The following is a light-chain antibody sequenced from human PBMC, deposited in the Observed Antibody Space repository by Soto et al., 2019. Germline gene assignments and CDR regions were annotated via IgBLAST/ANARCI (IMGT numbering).Light chain of an antibody. CDR1: QSVSSSY. CDR3: QQYGDSPVT. V-gene: IGKV3-20*01. CDR2: GAS. Sequence: EIVLTQSPGTLSLSPGERATLSCRASQSVSSSYLAWYQQKPGQAPRLLIYGASIRATGIPDRFSGSGSGTDNTLTISRVEAEDFAVYYCQQYGDSPVTFGQGTKVEIK. J-gene: IGKJ1*01.